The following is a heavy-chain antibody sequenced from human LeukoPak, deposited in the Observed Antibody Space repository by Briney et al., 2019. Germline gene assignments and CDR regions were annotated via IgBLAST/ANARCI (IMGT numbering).Heavy chain of an antibody. CDR3: ARASSDDTAMATPFAY. Sequence: SVKVLCKASGGTFQNCGINWVRHASGQGLEWMGGIIPLCCTADYQQNFQGRVTITADEPTSTDYMSLSRLRFEDTAVYYCARASSDDTAMATPFAYWGQGTLVTVSS. CDR2: IIPLCCTA. CDR1: GGTFQNCG. V-gene: IGHV1-69*13. J-gene: IGHJ4*02. D-gene: IGHD5-18*01.